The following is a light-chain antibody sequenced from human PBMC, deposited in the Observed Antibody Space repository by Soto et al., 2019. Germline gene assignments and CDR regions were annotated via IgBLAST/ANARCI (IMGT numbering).Light chain of an antibody. CDR2: DAS. V-gene: IGKV1-5*01. Sequence: DIQMTQSPSTLSASAGDRVTITCRASQSISTWLAWYQQKPGKAPKVLIYDASSLESGVPSRFSGSVSGTEFTLTISSLQPDDFATYYCQQYKSYSTPTFGGGTKVESK. J-gene: IGKJ4*01. CDR3: QQYKSYSTPT. CDR1: QSISTW.